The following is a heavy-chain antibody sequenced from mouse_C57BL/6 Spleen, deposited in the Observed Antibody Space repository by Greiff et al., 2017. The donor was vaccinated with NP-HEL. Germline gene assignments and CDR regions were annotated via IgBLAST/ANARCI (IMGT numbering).Heavy chain of an antibody. CDR2: SRNKANDYTT. V-gene: IGHV7-1*01. Sequence: EVHLVESGGGLVQSGRSLRLSCATSGFTFSDFYMEWVRQAPGKGLEWIAASRNKANDYTTEYSASVKARFIVSRDTSQSILYLQMNAMRAEDTAVDYCARDPETRGDYWGQGTTLTVSA. J-gene: IGHJ2*01. CDR1: GFTFSDFY. D-gene: IGHD3-1*01. CDR3: ARDPETRGDY.